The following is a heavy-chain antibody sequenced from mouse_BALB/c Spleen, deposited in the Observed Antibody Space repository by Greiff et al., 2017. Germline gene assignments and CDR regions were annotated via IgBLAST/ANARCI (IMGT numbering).Heavy chain of an antibody. CDR1: GYAFTNYL. D-gene: IGHD2-4*01. Sequence: QVQLQQSGAELVRPGTSVKVSCKASGYAFTNYLIEWVKQRPGQGLEWIGVINPGSGGTNYNEKFKGKATLTADKSSSTAYMQLSSLTSDDSAVYFCSRKGDYDEETVWFAYWGQGTLVTVSA. CDR2: INPGSGGT. J-gene: IGHJ3*01. V-gene: IGHV1-54*01. CDR3: SRKGDYDEETVWFAY.